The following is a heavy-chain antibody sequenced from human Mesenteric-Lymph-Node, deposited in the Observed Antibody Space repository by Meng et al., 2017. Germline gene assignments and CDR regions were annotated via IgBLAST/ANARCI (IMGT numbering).Heavy chain of an antibody. J-gene: IGHJ5*02. CDR2: IIPIYGTA. V-gene: IGHV1-69*06. CDR1: EGTFSSFA. Sequence: GRAVAAGAGVKKPGSSVKVSFQASEGTFSSFAISWVRQAPGQGLEWMGGIIPIYGTANYAQKFQGRVTITADKSTSTAYMGLSSLRSEDTAVYYCARDLVDRIAVAQNWFDPWGQGTLVTVSS. CDR3: ARDLVDRIAVAQNWFDP. D-gene: IGHD6-19*01.